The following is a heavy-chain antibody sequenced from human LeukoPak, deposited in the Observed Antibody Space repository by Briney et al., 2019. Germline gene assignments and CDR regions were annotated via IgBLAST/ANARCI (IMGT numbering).Heavy chain of an antibody. CDR1: GFAFSSYG. CDR3: AFPAHHWLVRGAFDI. J-gene: IGHJ3*02. Sequence: GGSLRLSCAASGFAFSSYGMSWVRQAPGKGLEWVSDISGTGGNTYYAESVKGRFTISRDNSKNTLYLQMNSLRAEDTAIYYCAFPAHHWLVRGAFDIWGQGTMVTVSS. V-gene: IGHV3-23*01. D-gene: IGHD6-19*01. CDR2: ISGTGGNT.